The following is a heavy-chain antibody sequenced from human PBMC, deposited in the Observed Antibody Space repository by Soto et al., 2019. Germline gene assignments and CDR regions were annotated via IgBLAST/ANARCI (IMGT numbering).Heavy chain of an antibody. J-gene: IGHJ5*02. CDR3: VRRGSTSWFFVS. Sequence: GESLKISCQGSGYTFTSSWIGWVRQVPGGGLEWMGIIYPGDYDTRYSPSFQGQVTISADKSITTAYLQWSSLKASDTAIYFCVRRGSTSWFFVSWGQGTLVTVSS. D-gene: IGHD2-2*01. V-gene: IGHV5-51*01. CDR2: IYPGDYDT. CDR1: GYTFTSSW.